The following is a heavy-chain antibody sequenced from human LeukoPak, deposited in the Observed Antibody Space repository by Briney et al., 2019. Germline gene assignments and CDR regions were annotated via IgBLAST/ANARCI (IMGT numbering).Heavy chain of an antibody. V-gene: IGHV3-33*01. Sequence: QSGGSLRLSCAASGFTFSSYGMHWVRQAPGKGLEWVAVIWYDGSNKYYADSVKGRFTISRDNSKNTLYLQMNSLRAEDTAVYYCARVHEAARRIYYYYGMDVWGQGTTVTVSS. CDR1: GFTFSSYG. CDR2: IWYDGSNK. D-gene: IGHD6-6*01. J-gene: IGHJ6*02. CDR3: ARVHEAARRIYYYYGMDV.